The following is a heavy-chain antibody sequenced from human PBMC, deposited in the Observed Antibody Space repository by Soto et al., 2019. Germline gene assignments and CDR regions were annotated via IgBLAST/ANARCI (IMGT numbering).Heavy chain of an antibody. Sequence: GASVKVSCKASGYTFTSYYMHWVRQAPGQGLEWMGIINPSGGSTSYAQKFQGRVTMTRDTSTSTVYMELSSLRSEDTAVYYCARDYPRAGMVVAFVSKDSYTSYIYIRAQRTTLPVS. CDR1: GYTFTSYY. CDR2: INPSGGST. CDR3: ARDYPRAGMVVAFVSKDSYTSYIYI. J-gene: IGHJ6*03. D-gene: IGHD3-3*02. V-gene: IGHV1-46*03.